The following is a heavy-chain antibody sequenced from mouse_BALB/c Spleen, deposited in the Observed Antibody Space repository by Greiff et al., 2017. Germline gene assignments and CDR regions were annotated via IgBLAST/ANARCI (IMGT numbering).Heavy chain of an antibody. CDR2: ISYSGST. J-gene: IGHJ4*01. CDR1: GYSITSDYA. Sequence: VQLKESGPGLVKPSQSLSLTCTVTGYSITSDYAWNWIRQFPGNKLEWMGYISYSGSTSYNPSLKSRISITRDTSKNQFFLQLNSVTTEDTATYYCARLITTVVATDAMDYWGQGTSVTVSS. CDR3: ARLITTVVATDAMDY. D-gene: IGHD1-1*01. V-gene: IGHV3-2*02.